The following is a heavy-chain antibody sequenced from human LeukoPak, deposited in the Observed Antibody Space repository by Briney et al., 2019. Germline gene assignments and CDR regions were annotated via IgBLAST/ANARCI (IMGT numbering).Heavy chain of an antibody. CDR1: GGSISSGGYY. Sequence: TSETLSLTCTVSGGSISSGGYYWSWIRQHPGKGLEWIGYIYYSGSTYYNPSLKSRVTISVDTSKNQFSLKLSFVTAADTAVYYCARATHTRYQYSYGPYYFDYWGQGTLVTVSS. V-gene: IGHV4-31*03. D-gene: IGHD5-18*01. CDR2: IYYSGST. J-gene: IGHJ4*02. CDR3: ARATHTRYQYSYGPYYFDY.